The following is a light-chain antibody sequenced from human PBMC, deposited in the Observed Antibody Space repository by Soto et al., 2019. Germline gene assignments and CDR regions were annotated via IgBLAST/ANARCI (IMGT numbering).Light chain of an antibody. CDR3: SSYIRSSTLYV. CDR1: SSDVGGYNY. J-gene: IGLJ1*01. Sequence: QSALTQPASVSGSPGQSITISCTGTSSDVGGYNYVSWYQQHPGKAPKLMIYDVSNRPSGVSNRFSGSKSGNTASLTISGLQAEDEADYYCSSYIRSSTLYVFGTGTKLTVL. V-gene: IGLV2-14*01. CDR2: DVS.